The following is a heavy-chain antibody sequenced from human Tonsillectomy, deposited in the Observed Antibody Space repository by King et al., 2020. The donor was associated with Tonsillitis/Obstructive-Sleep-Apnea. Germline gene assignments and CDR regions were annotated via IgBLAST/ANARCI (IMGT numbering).Heavy chain of an antibody. D-gene: IGHD1-26*01. Sequence: VQLVESGGGLVKPGGSLRLSCSGSGFTFSGAWMGWVRQAPGKGLEWGGRIRSKTGGGTTDYAAPVKDRFTISRDDSKNTVYLQMHSLKTEDTAVYYCSTDWDRPRCHAVWGKGTTVTVSS. V-gene: IGHV3-15*01. CDR1: GFTFSGAW. J-gene: IGHJ6*04. CDR2: IRSKTGGGTT. CDR3: STDWDRPRCHAV.